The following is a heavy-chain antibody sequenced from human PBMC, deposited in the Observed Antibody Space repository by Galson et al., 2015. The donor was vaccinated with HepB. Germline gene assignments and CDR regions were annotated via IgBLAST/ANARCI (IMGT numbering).Heavy chain of an antibody. CDR1: GFTFDDYA. V-gene: IGHV3-9*01. CDR3: AKDIGSSGAFDY. CDR2: ISWNSGSI. Sequence: SLRLSCAASGFTFDDYAMHWVRQAPGKGLEWVSGISWNSGSIGYADSVKGRFTISRDNAKNSLYLQMNSLRAEDTALYYCAKDIGSSGAFDYWGQGTLVTVSS. D-gene: IGHD6-6*01. J-gene: IGHJ4*02.